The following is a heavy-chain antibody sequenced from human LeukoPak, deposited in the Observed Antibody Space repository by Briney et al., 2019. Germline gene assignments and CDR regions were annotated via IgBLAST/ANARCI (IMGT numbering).Heavy chain of an antibody. V-gene: IGHV4-31*03. J-gene: IGHJ3*02. CDR3: ARDQPDSPNYDFWSGPDAFDI. D-gene: IGHD3-3*01. Sequence: PSQTLSLTCTVSGGSISSGGYYWSWIRQHPGKGLEWIGYIYYSGSTYYNPSLKSRVTISVDTSKNQFSLKLSSVTAADTAVYYCARDQPDSPNYDFWSGPDAFDIWGQGTMVTVSS. CDR2: IYYSGST. CDR1: GGSISSGGYY.